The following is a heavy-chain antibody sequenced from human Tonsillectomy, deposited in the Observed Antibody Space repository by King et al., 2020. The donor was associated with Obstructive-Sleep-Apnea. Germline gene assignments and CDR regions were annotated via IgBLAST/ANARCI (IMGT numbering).Heavy chain of an antibody. Sequence: VQLVESGGGLVQPGGSLRLSCAASGFTFSSYWMNWVRQAPGKGREWVANVKQDGSEEYYVGSVKGRFTISRDNAKNSLYLQMNSLRADDTAVSYCARSISPGYSGTPAGYWGQGTLVTVSS. D-gene: IGHD5-12*01. CDR2: VKQDGSEE. CDR1: GFTFSSYW. J-gene: IGHJ4*02. CDR3: ARSISPGYSGTPAGY. V-gene: IGHV3-7*01.